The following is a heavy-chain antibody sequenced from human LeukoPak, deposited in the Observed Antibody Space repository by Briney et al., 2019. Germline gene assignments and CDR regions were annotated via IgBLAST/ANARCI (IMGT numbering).Heavy chain of an antibody. CDR3: ARAAPVRGVTFFDY. J-gene: IGHJ4*02. Sequence: GGSLRLSCVASGFTFSRYVIHWVRQAPGKGLEWVAVISKDGSDEYYADSVKGRFTVSRDPSKNSLYLQMNNLKGEDTAVYYCARAAPVRGVTFFDYWGQGTLITVSS. V-gene: IGHV3-30*04. D-gene: IGHD3-10*01. CDR1: GFTFSRYV. CDR2: ISKDGSDE.